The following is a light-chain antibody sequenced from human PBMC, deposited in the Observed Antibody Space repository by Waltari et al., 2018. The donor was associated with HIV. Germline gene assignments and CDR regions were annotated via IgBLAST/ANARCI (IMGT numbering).Light chain of an antibody. J-gene: IGKJ4*01. V-gene: IGKV3-20*01. CDR1: QSVRSAS. Sequence: EIVLTHSPGTLSLSPGERAPLSCRASQSVRSASLAWYQQKPGHAPRLLIYGASSRAPGIPDRFSGSGAVTDFILTISRLEPEDCAVYYCQQYAASPLTFGGGTKVEIK. CDR2: GAS. CDR3: QQYAASPLT.